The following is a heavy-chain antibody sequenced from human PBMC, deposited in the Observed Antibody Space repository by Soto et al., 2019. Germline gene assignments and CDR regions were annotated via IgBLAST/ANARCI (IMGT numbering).Heavy chain of an antibody. CDR3: VKQMTTWTDSFFDF. D-gene: IGHD4-17*01. V-gene: IGHV3-23*01. Sequence: LRLSCVASEFSFSRYAMTWVRQAAGKGLQWVAGLGPDGRNTFYGESVRGRFTISRDNSRNTLYLQMSSLRAEDTAVYFCVKQMTTWTDSFFDFWGQGIQVTVSS. J-gene: IGHJ4*02. CDR2: LGPDGRNT. CDR1: EFSFSRYA.